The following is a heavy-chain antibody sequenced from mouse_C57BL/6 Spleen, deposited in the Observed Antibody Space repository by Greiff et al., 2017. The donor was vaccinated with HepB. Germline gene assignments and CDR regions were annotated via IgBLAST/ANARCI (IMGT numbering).Heavy chain of an antibody. V-gene: IGHV5-17*01. Sequence: EVHLVESGGGLVKPGGSLKLSCAASGFTFSDYGMHWVRQAPEKGLAWVAYISSGSSTIYYADTVKGRFTISRDNAKNTLFLQMTSLRSEDTAMYYCAKDRWLLGFFDYWGQGTTLTVSS. CDR2: ISSGSSTI. CDR3: AKDRWLLGFFDY. J-gene: IGHJ2*01. D-gene: IGHD2-3*01. CDR1: GFTFSDYG.